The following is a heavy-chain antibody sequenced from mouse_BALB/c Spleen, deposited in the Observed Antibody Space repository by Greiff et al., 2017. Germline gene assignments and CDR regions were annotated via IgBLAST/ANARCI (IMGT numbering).Heavy chain of an antibody. D-gene: IGHD2-2*01. CDR1: GFTFGSYA. Sequence: EVKLVESGGGLVKPGGSLKLSCAASGFTFGSYAMSWVRQTPEKRLEWVASISSGGSTYYPDSVKGRFTISRDNAKNNLYLQMSSLKSEDTAMYYCARGEVTGRPHYGYSWFAYWGQGTLVTVSA. V-gene: IGHV5-6-5*01. J-gene: IGHJ3*01. CDR3: ARGEVTGRPHYGYSWFAY. CDR2: ISSGGST.